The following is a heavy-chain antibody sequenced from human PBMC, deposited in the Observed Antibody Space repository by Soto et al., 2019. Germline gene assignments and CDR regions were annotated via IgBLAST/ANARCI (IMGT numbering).Heavy chain of an antibody. J-gene: IGHJ4*02. CDR2: ISAYNGNT. V-gene: IGHV1-18*01. CDR1: GYTFTSYC. D-gene: IGHD4-17*01. Sequence: ASVKVSCKASGYTFTSYCISWVRQAPGQGLEWMGWISAYNGNTNYAQKLQGRVTMTTDTSTSTAYMELRSLRSDDTAVYYCARDGPYYGAYEVLDYWGQGTLVTVSS. CDR3: ARDGPYYGAYEVLDY.